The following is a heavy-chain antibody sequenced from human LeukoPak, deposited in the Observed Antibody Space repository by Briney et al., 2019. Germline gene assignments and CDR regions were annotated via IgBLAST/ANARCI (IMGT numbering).Heavy chain of an antibody. V-gene: IGHV3-30*02. CDR2: IRYDGSNK. J-gene: IGHJ4*02. Sequence: GGSLRLSCAASGFTFSSYGMHWVRQAPGKGLEWVAFIRYDGSNKYYADSVKGRFTISRDNSKNTLYLQMNSLRAEDTAVYYCATPGVWAYYYDSSGYYEDYWGQGTLVTVSS. D-gene: IGHD3-22*01. CDR1: GFTFSSYG. CDR3: ATPGVWAYYYDSSGYYEDY.